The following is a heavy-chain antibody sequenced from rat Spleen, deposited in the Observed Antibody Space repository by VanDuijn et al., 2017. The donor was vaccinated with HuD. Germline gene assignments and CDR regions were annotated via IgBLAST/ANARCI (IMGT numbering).Heavy chain of an antibody. CDR1: GFTFSDYY. CDR3: AKDLGDY. Sequence: EVQLVESGGGLVQPGRSLKLSCAASGFTFSDYYMAWVRQVPTKGLEWVATINTDGGSTYYPDSVKGRFTISRDNAENTVYLQMNSLRSEDTATYYCAKDLGDYWGQGVMVTVSS. CDR2: INTDGGST. J-gene: IGHJ2*01. D-gene: IGHD5-1*01. V-gene: IGHV5-20*01.